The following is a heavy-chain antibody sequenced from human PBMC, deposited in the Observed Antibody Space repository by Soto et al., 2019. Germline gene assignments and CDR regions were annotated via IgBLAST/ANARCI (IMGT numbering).Heavy chain of an antibody. CDR2: ISSSGSTI. CDR1: GFTFSSYE. D-gene: IGHD6-13*01. Sequence: GGSLRFSCAASGFTFSSYEMNWVRQAPGKGLEWVSYISSSGSTIYYADSVKGRFTISRDNAKNSLYLQMNSLRAEDTAVYYCASSSSSWYGEFDYWGQGTLVTVSS. J-gene: IGHJ4*02. CDR3: ASSSSSWYGEFDY. V-gene: IGHV3-48*03.